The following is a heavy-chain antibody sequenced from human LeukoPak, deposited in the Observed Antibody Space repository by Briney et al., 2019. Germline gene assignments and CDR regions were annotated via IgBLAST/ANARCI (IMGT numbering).Heavy chain of an antibody. J-gene: IGHJ4*02. Sequence: SSETLSLTCTVSGGSISSYYWSWIRQPPGKGLEWIGSIYHSGSTYYNPSLKSRVTISVDTSKNQFSLKLSSVTAADTAVYYCARDGMVRGVIDYWGQGTLVTVSS. CDR3: ARDGMVRGVIDY. CDR1: GGSISSYY. D-gene: IGHD3-10*01. V-gene: IGHV4-38-2*02. CDR2: IYHSGST.